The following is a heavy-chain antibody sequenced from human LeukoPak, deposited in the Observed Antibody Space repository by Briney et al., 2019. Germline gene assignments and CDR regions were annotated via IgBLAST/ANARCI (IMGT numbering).Heavy chain of an antibody. V-gene: IGHV1-2*02. CDR1: GYTFTGYY. Sequence: ASVKVSCKASGYTFTGYYMHWVRQAPGQGLEWMGWINPNSGGTNYAQKFQGRVTMTRDTSTSTVYMELSSLRSEDTAVYYCARDGSHFYDILTGYYYFDYWGQGTLVTVSS. J-gene: IGHJ4*02. D-gene: IGHD3-9*01. CDR3: ARDGSHFYDILTGYYYFDY. CDR2: INPNSGGT.